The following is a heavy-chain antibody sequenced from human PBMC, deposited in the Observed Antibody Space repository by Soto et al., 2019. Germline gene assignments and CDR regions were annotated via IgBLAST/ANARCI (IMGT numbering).Heavy chain of an antibody. CDR2: ISSSGSTI. D-gene: IGHD6-6*01. J-gene: IGHJ4*02. Sequence: EVQLVESGGGLVQPGGSLRLSCAASGFTFSSYEMNWVRQAPGKGLEWVSYISSSGSTIYYADSVKGRFTISRDNAKNSLYLQMNSLRAEDTAVYYCARVGVAAPYYNQYYFDYWGQGTLVTVSS. CDR1: GFTFSSYE. CDR3: ARVGVAAPYYNQYYFDY. V-gene: IGHV3-48*03.